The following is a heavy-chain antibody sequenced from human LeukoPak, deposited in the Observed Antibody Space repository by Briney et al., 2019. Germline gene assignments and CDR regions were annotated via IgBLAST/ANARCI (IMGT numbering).Heavy chain of an antibody. CDR3: ARGYYYDSSGRGAFFDY. CDR1: GYTFISYY. J-gene: IGHJ4*02. Sequence: ASVKVSCKASGYTFISYYMHWVRQAPGQGLEWMGIINPSGGSTSYVEKFHGRVTMTRDTSASTVFMELSSLRSEDTAVYYCARGYYYDSSGRGAFFDYWGQGTLVTVSS. V-gene: IGHV1-46*01. D-gene: IGHD3-22*01. CDR2: INPSGGST.